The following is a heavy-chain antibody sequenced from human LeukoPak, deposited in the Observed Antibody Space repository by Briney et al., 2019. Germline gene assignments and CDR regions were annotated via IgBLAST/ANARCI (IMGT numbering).Heavy chain of an antibody. Sequence: PGGPLRLSCAVSGFTFSNYAMQWVRQAPGKGLEWMSVISYDGSNKFFAESVKGRFTISRDNSKNTLYPQMNSLRAEDTAVYYCARGQRAHVEWSNYMDVWGKGTTVTVSS. V-gene: IGHV3-30*04. D-gene: IGHD1-26*01. CDR2: ISYDGSNK. J-gene: IGHJ6*03. CDR1: GFTFSNYA. CDR3: ARGQRAHVEWSNYMDV.